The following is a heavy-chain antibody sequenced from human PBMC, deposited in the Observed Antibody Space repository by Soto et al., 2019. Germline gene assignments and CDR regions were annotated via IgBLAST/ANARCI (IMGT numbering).Heavy chain of an antibody. CDR1: GDSINTSPYH. V-gene: IGHV4-39*01. Sequence: QLQLQESGPGLVKPSETLSLTCTVSGDSINTSPYHWGWIRQPPGKGMEWIASVSYSGSTYFNPSLRSRVTISVDTSKNQFSLQLSSVTAADTAVYFCARQPSHWGHSFDYWGQGTLATVSS. D-gene: IGHD7-27*01. CDR3: ARQPSHWGHSFDY. CDR2: VSYSGST. J-gene: IGHJ4*02.